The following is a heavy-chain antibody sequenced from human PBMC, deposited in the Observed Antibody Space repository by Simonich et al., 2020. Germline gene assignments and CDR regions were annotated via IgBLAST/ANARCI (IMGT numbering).Heavy chain of an antibody. V-gene: IGHV4-39*01. D-gene: IGHD6-13*01. CDR2: NYYRGST. J-gene: IGHJ3*02. CDR3: ARHAGFAFDI. Sequence: QLQLQESGPGLVKPSETLSLTCTVSGGSISSSSYYWGWIRQPPGKGLGWIGSNYYRGSTNYTPSLRSRVTISGDTSKNQFSLKLSSVTAADTAVYYCARHAGFAFDIWGQGTMVTVSS. CDR1: GGSISSSSYY.